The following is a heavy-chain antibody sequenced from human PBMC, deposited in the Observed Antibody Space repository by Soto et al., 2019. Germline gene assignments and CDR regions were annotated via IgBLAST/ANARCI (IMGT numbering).Heavy chain of an antibody. J-gene: IGHJ4*02. CDR2: INWDSGDI. D-gene: IGHD2-8*01. CDR1: GISFDDYA. Sequence: GGSLRLSCVDSGISFDDYAMHWVRQVPGKGLEWVSGINWDSGDIGYADSVKGRFTISRDNAKNSLYLQMNSLKTEDTALYYCAKDTAPGFYDANGHLDYWGQGTPVTVSS. CDR3: AKDTAPGFYDANGHLDY. V-gene: IGHV3-9*01.